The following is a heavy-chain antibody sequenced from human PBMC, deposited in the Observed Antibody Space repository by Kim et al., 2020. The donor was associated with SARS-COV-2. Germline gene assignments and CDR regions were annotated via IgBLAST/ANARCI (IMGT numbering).Heavy chain of an antibody. CDR1: GYTFTDSN. V-gene: IGHV1-2*02. Sequence: ASVKVSCKASGYTFTDSNVHWVRQAPGQGLEWVGLIDRESGASESAQRFQGRVTLTRDTSITTAFMELSRLTSDDTALYYCVRDIYRSFPTSDYWGQGTL. J-gene: IGHJ4*02. D-gene: IGHD1-1*01. CDR2: IDRESGAS. CDR3: VRDIYRSFPTSDY.